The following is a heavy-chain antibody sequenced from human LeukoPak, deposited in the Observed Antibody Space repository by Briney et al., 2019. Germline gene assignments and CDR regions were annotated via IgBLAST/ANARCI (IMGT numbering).Heavy chain of an antibody. CDR1: GFTFDDYA. D-gene: IGHD6-19*01. CDR2: ISWNSGSI. V-gene: IGHV3-9*01. CDR3: AKDINQGQWLVGLGY. J-gene: IGHJ4*02. Sequence: PGGSLRLSCAASGFTFDDYAMHWVRQAPGKGLEWVSGISWNSGSIGYADSVKGRFTISRDNAKNSLYLQMNSLRAEDTALYYCAKDINQGQWLVGLGYWGQGTLVTVSS.